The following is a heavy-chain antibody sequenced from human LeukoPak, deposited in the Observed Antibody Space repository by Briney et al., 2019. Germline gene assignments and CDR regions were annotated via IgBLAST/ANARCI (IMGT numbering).Heavy chain of an antibody. CDR2: IKQDGSEK. J-gene: IGHJ4*02. V-gene: IGHV3-7*01. CDR1: GFTFSSYW. Sequence: PGGSLRLSCAASGFTFSSYWMSWVRQAPGKGLEWVANIKQDGSEKYYVDSVKGRFTISRDNAKNSLYLQMNSLRAEDTAVYYCARAEFGELYRFDYWGQGTLVTVSS. D-gene: IGHD3-10*01. CDR3: ARAEFGELYRFDY.